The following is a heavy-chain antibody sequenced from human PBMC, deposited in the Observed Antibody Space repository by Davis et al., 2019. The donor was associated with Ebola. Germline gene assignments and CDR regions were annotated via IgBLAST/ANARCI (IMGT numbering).Heavy chain of an antibody. V-gene: IGHV4-34*01. CDR3: ARVLQEVVRLDP. CDR1: GGSFSGYY. J-gene: IGHJ5*02. D-gene: IGHD6-6*01. Sequence: MPSETLSLTCAVYGGSFSGYYWSWIRQPPGKGLEWIGEINHSGSTNYNPSLKSRFTISVDTSKSQFSLKMRSVTAADTAVYYCARVLQEVVRLDPWGQGTLVTVSS. CDR2: INHSGST.